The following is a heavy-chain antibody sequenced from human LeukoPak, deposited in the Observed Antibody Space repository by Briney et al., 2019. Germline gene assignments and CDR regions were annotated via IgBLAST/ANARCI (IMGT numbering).Heavy chain of an antibody. Sequence: GGSLRLSCAASGFTFSSYSMNWVRQAPGKGLEWVSSISSSSSYIYYAGSVKGRFTISRDNAKNSLYLQMNSLRAEDTAVYYCARLQSGYDSSDYWGQGTLVTVSS. J-gene: IGHJ4*02. CDR1: GFTFSSYS. CDR2: ISSSSSYI. V-gene: IGHV3-21*04. CDR3: ARLQSGYDSSDY. D-gene: IGHD5-12*01.